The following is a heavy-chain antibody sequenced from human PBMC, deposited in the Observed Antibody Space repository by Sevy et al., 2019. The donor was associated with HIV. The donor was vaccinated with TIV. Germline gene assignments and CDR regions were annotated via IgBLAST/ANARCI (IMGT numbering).Heavy chain of an antibody. J-gene: IGHJ4*02. CDR2: LSFGCGKI. Sequence: GGSLRLSCAASGFAFYEYSMSWIRQAPGKGLEWVATLSFGCGKINYEDSVKGRFTISRDNSMNSFYLQMDNLRVEDTALYYGAREGCSRPHDYWGQGTRVTVSS. D-gene: IGHD2-8*01. CDR1: GFAFYEYS. V-gene: IGHV3-23*01. CDR3: AREGCSRPHDY.